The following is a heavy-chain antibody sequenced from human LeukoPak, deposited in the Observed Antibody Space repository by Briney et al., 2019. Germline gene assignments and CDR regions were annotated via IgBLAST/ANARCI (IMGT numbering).Heavy chain of an antibody. J-gene: IGHJ5*02. CDR3: ARGPTIRFLEWFRRNWFDP. CDR1: GYTFTSCY. D-gene: IGHD3-3*01. CDR2: INPSGGST. V-gene: IGHV1-46*01. Sequence: ASVKASCKASGYTFTSCYMHWVRQAPGQGLEWMGIINPSGGSTSYAQKFQGRVTMTRDMSTSTVYMELSSLRSEDTAVYYCARGPTIRFLEWFRRNWFDPWGQGTLVTVSS.